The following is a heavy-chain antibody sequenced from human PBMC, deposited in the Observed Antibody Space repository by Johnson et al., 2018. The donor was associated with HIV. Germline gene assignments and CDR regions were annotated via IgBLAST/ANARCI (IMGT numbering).Heavy chain of an antibody. J-gene: IGHJ3*02. Sequence: VQLVESGGGLVQSGGSLRLSCEASRITVGSNYMSWVRQAPGKGLEWVSGINWNGGSTGYADSVKGRFTISRDNAKNSLYLQMNSLRAEDTALYYCARDRIQMWSYVGTFDTWGPGALVTVSS. D-gene: IGHD5-18*01. CDR3: ARDRIQMWSYVGTFDT. CDR2: INWNGGST. CDR1: RITVGSNY. V-gene: IGHV3-20*04.